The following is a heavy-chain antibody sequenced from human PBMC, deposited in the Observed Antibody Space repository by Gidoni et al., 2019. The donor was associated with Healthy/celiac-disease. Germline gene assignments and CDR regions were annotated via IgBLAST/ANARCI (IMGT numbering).Heavy chain of an antibody. CDR1: GYSISSGYY. CDR2: IYHSGST. CDR3: ARDQGGGYDSGFDY. D-gene: IGHD5-12*01. V-gene: IGHV4-38-2*02. Sequence: QVQLQVSGPGLVKPSATLSLPCTVSGYSISSGYYWGWIRQPPGKGLEWIGSIYHSGSTYYNPSLKSRVTISVDTSKNQFSLKLSSVTAADTAVYYCARDQGGGYDSGFDYWGQGTLVTVSS. J-gene: IGHJ4*02.